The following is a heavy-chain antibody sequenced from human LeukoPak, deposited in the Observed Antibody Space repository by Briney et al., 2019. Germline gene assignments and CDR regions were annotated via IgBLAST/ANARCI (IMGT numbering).Heavy chain of an antibody. CDR1: GGTFSSYA. V-gene: IGHV1-69*13. D-gene: IGHD2-15*01. Sequence: ASVKVSCKASGGTFSSYAISWVRQAPGQGLEWMGGITPIFGTANYAQKFQGRVTITADESTSTAYMELSSLRSEDTAVYYCARGSSGGSCYPCWFDPWGQGTLATVSS. CDR2: ITPIFGTA. J-gene: IGHJ5*02. CDR3: ARGSSGGSCYPCWFDP.